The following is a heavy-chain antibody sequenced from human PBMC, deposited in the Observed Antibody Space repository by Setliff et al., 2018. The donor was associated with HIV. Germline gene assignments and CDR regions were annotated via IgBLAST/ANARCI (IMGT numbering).Heavy chain of an antibody. CDR1: GFTFSSYS. CDR2: ISSSSSYT. D-gene: IGHD3-22*01. Sequence: SGGSLRLSCAASGFTFSSYSMNWVRQAPGKGLEWVSYISSSSSYTHYADSVKGRFTISRDNVKNSLYLQMNSLRAEDTAVYYCARELYYYDSSGYYYRWFDPWGQGTLVTVSS. CDR3: ARELYYYDSSGYYYRWFDP. V-gene: IGHV3-21*01. J-gene: IGHJ5*02.